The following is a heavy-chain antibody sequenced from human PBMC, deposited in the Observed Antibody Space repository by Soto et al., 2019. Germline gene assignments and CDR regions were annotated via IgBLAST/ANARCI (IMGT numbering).Heavy chain of an antibody. J-gene: IGHJ6*02. Sequence: PGGSLRLSCAASGFTFSSYSMNWVCQAPGKGLEWVSSISSSSSYIYYADSVKGRFTISRDNAKTSLYLQMNSLRAEDTAVYYCARVKYDILTGYPFTPDYGMDVWGQGTTVTVSS. D-gene: IGHD3-9*01. CDR2: ISSSSSYI. CDR1: GFTFSSYS. V-gene: IGHV3-21*01. CDR3: ARVKYDILTGYPFTPDYGMDV.